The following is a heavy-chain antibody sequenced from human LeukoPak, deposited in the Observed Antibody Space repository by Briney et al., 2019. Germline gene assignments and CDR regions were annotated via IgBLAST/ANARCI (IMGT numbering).Heavy chain of an antibody. CDR1: GFTFCRYW. Sequence: GGSLRLSCAASGFTFCRYWMHWVRQAPGKGLVWVSRTNSDGSLPSYADSVKGRFTISRDNAKNTLYLQMNSLGVEDTAIYYCARGLPGYSNTWNDHWGQGTLVTVSS. D-gene: IGHD6-13*01. V-gene: IGHV3-74*01. CDR2: TNSDGSLP. J-gene: IGHJ5*02. CDR3: ARGLPGYSNTWNDH.